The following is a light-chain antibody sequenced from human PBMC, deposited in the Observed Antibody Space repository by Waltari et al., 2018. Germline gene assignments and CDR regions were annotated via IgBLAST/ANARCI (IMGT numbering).Light chain of an antibody. J-gene: IGKJ5*01. CDR1: LTISSW. CDR2: RAS. V-gene: IGKV1-5*03. CDR3: QQYNSYSIT. Sequence: IQMTQSPSTLSAPVVHSVTITCRASLTISSWLAWYQQEPGKAPRLLLYRASTLESGVPSSFSGSGAGTEFSLTISSLQTDDFATYYCQQYNSYSITFGQGTRLEIK.